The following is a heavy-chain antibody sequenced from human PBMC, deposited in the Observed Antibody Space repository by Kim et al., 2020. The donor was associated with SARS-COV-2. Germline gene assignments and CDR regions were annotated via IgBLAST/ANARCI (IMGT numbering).Heavy chain of an antibody. Sequence: GGSLRLSCAASVFDFSNSEMNWVRQAPGKGLEWVAYITRASGIIYYGDSVKGRFTISRDNAKNSLYLQMNSLSVEDTAVYYCVKTEVTFRFFDYWGQGALVTVSS. CDR2: ITRASGII. CDR3: VKTEVTFRFFDY. J-gene: IGHJ4*02. V-gene: IGHV3-48*03. CDR1: VFDFSNSE. D-gene: IGHD3-3*01.